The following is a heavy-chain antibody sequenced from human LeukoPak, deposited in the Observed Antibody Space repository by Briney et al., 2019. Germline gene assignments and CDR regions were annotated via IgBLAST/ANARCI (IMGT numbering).Heavy chain of an antibody. Sequence: SGGSLRLSCAASGFTFSSYAMSWVRQAPGKGLEWVSSISGSGGSTYYADSVKGRFTISRDNSKNTLYLQMNSLRAEDTAVYYCATRTYYYDSSGYYFGYWGQGTLVTVSS. CDR1: GFTFSSYA. CDR3: ATRTYYYDSSGYYFGY. CDR2: ISGSGGST. J-gene: IGHJ4*02. D-gene: IGHD3-22*01. V-gene: IGHV3-23*01.